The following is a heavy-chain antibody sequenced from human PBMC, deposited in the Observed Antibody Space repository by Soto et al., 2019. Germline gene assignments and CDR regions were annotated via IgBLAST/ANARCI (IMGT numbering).Heavy chain of an antibody. V-gene: IGHV1-69*01. CDR1: GGTFSSYA. Sequence: QVQLVQSGAEVKKPGSSVKVSCKASGGTFSSYAISWVRQAPGQGLEWMGGIIPIFSTANYAQKFQGRVTITADESTSTAYMELSSLRSEDTGVYYCARGRPLAVAGTRETLGYWGQGTLVTVSS. CDR3: ARGRPLAVAGTRETLGY. J-gene: IGHJ4*02. D-gene: IGHD6-19*01. CDR2: IIPIFSTA.